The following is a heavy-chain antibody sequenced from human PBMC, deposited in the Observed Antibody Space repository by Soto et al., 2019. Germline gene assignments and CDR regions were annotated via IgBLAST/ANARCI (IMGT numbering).Heavy chain of an antibody. D-gene: IGHD3-10*01. CDR1: GYTFTNYD. V-gene: IGHV1-18*01. J-gene: IGHJ6*02. Sequence: QVHLVQSGAEVKKPGASVKVSCKASGYTFTNYDINWVRQAPGQGLEWMGWISTYTGNTNYAQKLQGRVTMTTDTYTSTAYMELRSRRSDDTAVYYCARGYYYGSGRPTPGGMDVWGQGTTVTVSS. CDR2: ISTYTGNT. CDR3: ARGYYYGSGRPTPGGMDV.